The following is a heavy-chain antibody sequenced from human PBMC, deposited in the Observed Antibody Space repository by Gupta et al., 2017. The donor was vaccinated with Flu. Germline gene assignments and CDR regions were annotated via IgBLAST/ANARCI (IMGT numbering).Heavy chain of an antibody. Sequence: FTFSSVGMHWGRQAPGKGLEWVAVISFDVSNQYYVDSVKGRFTVSRDNSKNTLYLQMSSLRPDDTAVYYCAKSGASSGMDVWGQGTTVTVSS. J-gene: IGHJ6*02. D-gene: IGHD3-10*01. V-gene: IGHV3-30*18. CDR3: AKSGASSGMDV. CDR1: FTFSSVG. CDR2: ISFDVSNQ.